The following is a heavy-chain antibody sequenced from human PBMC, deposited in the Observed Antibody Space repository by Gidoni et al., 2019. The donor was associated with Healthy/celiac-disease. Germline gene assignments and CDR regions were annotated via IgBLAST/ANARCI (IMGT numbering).Heavy chain of an antibody. CDR2: IYYSGST. V-gene: IGHV4-39*01. CDR3: ARTYYYDSSGYYYYYYGMDV. J-gene: IGHJ6*02. D-gene: IGHD3-22*01. Sequence: QLQLQESGPGLAKPSETLSLICTVSGGSISSSSYYWGWIRQPPGKVLEWIGSIYYSGSTYYNPSLKGRVTISVDTSKNQFSLKLSSVTAADTAVYYCARTYYYDSSGYYYYYYGMDVWGQGTTVTVSS. CDR1: GGSISSSSYY.